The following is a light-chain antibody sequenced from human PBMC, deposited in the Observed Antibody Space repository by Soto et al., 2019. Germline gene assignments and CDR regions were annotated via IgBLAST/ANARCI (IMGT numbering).Light chain of an antibody. CDR3: QQANSFPLT. V-gene: IGKV1D-12*01. CDR2: TTS. J-gene: IGKJ4*01. Sequence: DIPMTQSPSSVYASVGDRVPITCRASQNINNWLAWYQQKPGKAPKLLIYTTSRLQSGVPSRFSGSGYGTDFTLTISSLQPADFATYYWQQANSFPLTFGGGTKVEIK. CDR1: QNINNW.